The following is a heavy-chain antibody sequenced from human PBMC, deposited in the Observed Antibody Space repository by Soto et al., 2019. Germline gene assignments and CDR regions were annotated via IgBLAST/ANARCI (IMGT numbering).Heavy chain of an antibody. V-gene: IGHV1-8*01. CDR2: INPNNGNT. J-gene: IGHJ4*02. Sequence: GASVKVSCKASGFTFSSSAVHWVRQARGQGLEWMGWINPNNGNTDYAQRLQDRVTMTRNTSISTAYMELSSLRSEDTAVYYCARISSRWSHWGQGTLVTVSS. CDR1: GFTFSSSA. CDR3: ARISSRWSH. D-gene: IGHD6-13*01.